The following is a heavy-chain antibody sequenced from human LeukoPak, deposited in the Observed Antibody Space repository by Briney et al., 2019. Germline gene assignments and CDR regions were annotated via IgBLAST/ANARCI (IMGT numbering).Heavy chain of an antibody. CDR2: ISSSRSTK. D-gene: IGHD3-16*01. J-gene: IGHJ3*02. CDR3: ARGPLGDAFDI. Sequence: GRSLRLSCAASGFTFSSYSMNWVRQAPGKGLEWVSYISSSRSTKYYADSVKGRFTISRDNAKNSLYLQMNSLRAEDTAVYYCARGPLGDAFDIWGQGTMVTVSS. CDR1: GFTFSSYS. V-gene: IGHV3-48*01.